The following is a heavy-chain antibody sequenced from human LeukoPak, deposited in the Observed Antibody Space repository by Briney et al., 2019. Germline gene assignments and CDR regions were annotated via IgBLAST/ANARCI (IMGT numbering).Heavy chain of an antibody. V-gene: IGHV3-11*06. CDR1: GFTFSDYY. D-gene: IGHD5-12*01. Sequence: PGGSLRLSCAASGFTFSDYYMSWIRQAPGKGLEWVSSISSSSSYIYYADSVKGRFTISRDNAKNSLYLQMNSLRAEDTAVYYCARDALGYDFDYWGQGTLVTVSS. CDR3: ARDALGYDFDY. CDR2: ISSSSSYI. J-gene: IGHJ4*02.